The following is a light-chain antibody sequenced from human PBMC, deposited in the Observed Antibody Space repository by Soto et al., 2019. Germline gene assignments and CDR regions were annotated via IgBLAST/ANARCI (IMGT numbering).Light chain of an antibody. J-gene: IGKJ2*01. CDR2: GAS. V-gene: IGKV3-15*01. CDR3: QQYNNWSGYP. CDR1: QSVSSN. Sequence: EIVMTHSPATLYVSPGERATLSCRASQSVSSNLAWYQQKPGQAPRLLIYGASTRATGIPARFSGSGSGTEFTLTISSLQSEDFAVYYCQQYNNWSGYPVGQGTKLEIK.